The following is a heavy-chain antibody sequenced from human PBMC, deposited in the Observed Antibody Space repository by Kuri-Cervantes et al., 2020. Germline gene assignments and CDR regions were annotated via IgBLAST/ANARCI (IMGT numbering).Heavy chain of an antibody. Sequence: ASVKVSCKASGYTFTNYAMNWVRQAPGQGLEWMGWISAYNGNTNYAQKFQGRVTMTEDTSTDTAYMELSSLRSEDTAVYYCATVQVLRFLEWFSYWGQGTLVTVSS. J-gene: IGHJ4*02. CDR1: GYTFTNYA. CDR3: ATVQVLRFLEWFSY. CDR2: ISAYNGNT. V-gene: IGHV1-18*01. D-gene: IGHD3-3*01.